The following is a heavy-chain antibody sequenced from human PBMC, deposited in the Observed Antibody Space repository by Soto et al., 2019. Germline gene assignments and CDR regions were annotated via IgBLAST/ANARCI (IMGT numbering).Heavy chain of an antibody. CDR2: IYYSGST. D-gene: IGHD3-9*01. CDR3: ARAELRYFDWLLDSMGIYYYYYGMDV. V-gene: IGHV4-39*01. CDR1: GGSISSSSYY. Sequence: SETLSLTCTVSGGSISSSSYYWGWIRQPPGKGLEWIGSIYYSGSTYYNPSLKSRVTISVDTSKNQFSLKLSSVTAADTAVYYCARAELRYFDWLLDSMGIYYYYYGMDVWGQGTTVTVSS. J-gene: IGHJ6*02.